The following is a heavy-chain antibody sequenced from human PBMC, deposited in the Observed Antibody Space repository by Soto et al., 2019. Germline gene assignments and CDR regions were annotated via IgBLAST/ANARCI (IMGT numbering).Heavy chain of an antibody. J-gene: IGHJ3*02. V-gene: IGHV4-30-4*01. CDR2: IYYSGST. Sequence: QVQLQESGPGLVKPSQTLSLTCTVSGGSISSGDYYWSWIRQPPGKGLEWIGYIYYSGSTYYNPSLKRRVTISVDTSKNQFSLKLSSVTAADTAVYYCASSPTAYSSSSKAFDIWGQGTMVTVSS. D-gene: IGHD6-6*01. CDR3: ASSPTAYSSSSKAFDI. CDR1: GGSISSGDYY.